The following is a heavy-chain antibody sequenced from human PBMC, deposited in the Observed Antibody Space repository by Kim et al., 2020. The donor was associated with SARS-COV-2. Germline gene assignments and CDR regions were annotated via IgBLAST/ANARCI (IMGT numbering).Heavy chain of an antibody. CDR3: ARSTYYDFWSGSSPTYYFDY. J-gene: IGHJ4*02. D-gene: IGHD3-3*01. CDR2: IYHSGST. CDR1: GGSISSGGYS. Sequence: SETLSLTCAVSGGSISSGGYSWSWIRQPPGKGLEWIGYIYHSGSTYYNPSLKSRVTISVDRSKNQFSLKLSSVTAADTAVYYCARSTYYDFWSGSSPTYYFDYWGQGTLVTVSP. V-gene: IGHV4-30-2*01.